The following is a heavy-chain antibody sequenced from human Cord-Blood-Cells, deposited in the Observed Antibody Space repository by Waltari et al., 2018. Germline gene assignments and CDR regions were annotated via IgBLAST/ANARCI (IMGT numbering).Heavy chain of an antibody. D-gene: IGHD6-25*01. CDR1: GYTVTGHY. CDR3: ARVPGFSSYYFDY. V-gene: IGHV1-2*02. Sequence: QVQLVQSGAEVKKPGASVKFSCKASGYTVTGHYLQRARQAPGQGLEWKGWINPNSGGTNYAQKFQGRVTMTRDTSISTAYMELSRLRSDDTAVYYCARVPGFSSYYFDYWGQGTLVTVSS. J-gene: IGHJ4*02. CDR2: INPNSGGT.